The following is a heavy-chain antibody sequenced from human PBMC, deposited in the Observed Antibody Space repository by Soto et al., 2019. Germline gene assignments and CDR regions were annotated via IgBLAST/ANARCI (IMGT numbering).Heavy chain of an antibody. Sequence: GASVKVSCKASGGTFSSYAISWVRQAPGQGLEWMGGIIPIFGTANYAQKFQGRVTITADESTSTAYMELSSLRSEDTAVYYCARDDYGANPFDYWGQGTLVTVPS. D-gene: IGHD4-17*01. J-gene: IGHJ4*02. CDR1: GGTFSSYA. V-gene: IGHV1-69*13. CDR2: IIPIFGTA. CDR3: ARDDYGANPFDY.